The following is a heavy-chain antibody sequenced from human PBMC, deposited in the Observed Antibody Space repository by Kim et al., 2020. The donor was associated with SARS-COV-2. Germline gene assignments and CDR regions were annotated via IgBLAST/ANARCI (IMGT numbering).Heavy chain of an antibody. V-gene: IGHV3-23*01. D-gene: IGHD2-2*01. J-gene: IGHJ6*02. Sequence: RFTISRDNSKNTLYLQMNSLRAEDTAVYYCAKGVVVPAARVYYYYYGMDVWGQGTTVTVSS. CDR3: AKGVVVPAARVYYYYYGMDV.